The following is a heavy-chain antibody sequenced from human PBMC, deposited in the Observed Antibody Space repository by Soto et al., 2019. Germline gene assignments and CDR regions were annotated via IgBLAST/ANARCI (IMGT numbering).Heavy chain of an antibody. CDR1: GFTCSSYD. Sequence: WSLRLSCAASGFTCSSYDMSWVRQAPGKGLEWVSTILVGGSTHYPDSVKGRFTISRDNSKNTVFLQMNSLTAGDTAVYYCAKATATGGGAFDICGQGTMVTVSS. CDR3: AKATATGGGAFDI. D-gene: IGHD2-8*02. J-gene: IGHJ3*02. V-gene: IGHV3-23*01. CDR2: ILVGGST.